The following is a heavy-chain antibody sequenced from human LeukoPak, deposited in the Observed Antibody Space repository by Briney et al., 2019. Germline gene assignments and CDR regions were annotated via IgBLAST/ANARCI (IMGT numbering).Heavy chain of an antibody. CDR2: ISSSSSTI. CDR3: ARSYCSSTSCSSHIPHYYYYYMDV. V-gene: IGHV3-48*01. J-gene: IGHJ6*03. Sequence: GGSLRLSCAASGFTFSSYSMNWVRQAPGKGLECVSYISSSSSTIYYADSVKGRFTISRDNAKNSLYLQMNSLRAEDTAVYYCARSYCSSTSCSSHIPHYYYYYMDVWGKGTTVTVSS. D-gene: IGHD2-2*01. CDR1: GFTFSSYS.